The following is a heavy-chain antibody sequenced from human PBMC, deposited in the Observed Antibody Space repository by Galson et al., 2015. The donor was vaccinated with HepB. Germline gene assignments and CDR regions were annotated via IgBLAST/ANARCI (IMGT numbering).Heavy chain of an antibody. CDR3: ARDRGSSSWYEAVRISAGMDV. CDR1: GYTFTSYG. D-gene: IGHD6-13*01. V-gene: IGHV1-18*01. CDR2: ISAYNGNT. J-gene: IGHJ6*03. Sequence: SVKVSCKASGYTFTSYGISWVRQAPGQGLEWMGWISAYNGNTNYAQKLQGRVTMTTDTSTSTAYMELRSLRSDDTAVYYCARDRGSSSWYEAVRISAGMDVWGKGTTVTVSS.